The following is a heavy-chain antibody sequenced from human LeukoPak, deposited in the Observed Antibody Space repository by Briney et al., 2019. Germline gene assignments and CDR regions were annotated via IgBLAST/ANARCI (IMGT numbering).Heavy chain of an antibody. J-gene: IGHJ4*02. CDR1: ALTLSSYE. CDR2: IGTSGDT. V-gene: IGHV3-13*04. Sequence: AGGSLRLSCAASALTLSSYEVHWVRQATGKGLEWVSVIGTSGDTYYAGSVKGRFTISRENAKNSLYLQMNCLTAGDTAVYYCSRVGISGWANYFDSWGQGTLVTVSS. CDR3: SRVGISGWANYFDS. D-gene: IGHD6-19*01.